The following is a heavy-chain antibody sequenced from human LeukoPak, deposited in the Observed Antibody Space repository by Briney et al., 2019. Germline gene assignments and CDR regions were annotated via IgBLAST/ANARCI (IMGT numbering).Heavy chain of an antibody. CDR3: ARFEADYYDSSDVPH. Sequence: ASVKVSCKASGYTFTSYYMHWVRQAPGQGLEWMGIINPSGGSTSYAQKFQGRVTITADKSTSTAYMELSSLRSEDTAVYYCARFEADYYDSSDVPHWGQGTLVTVSS. CDR1: GYTFTSYY. D-gene: IGHD3-22*01. CDR2: INPSGGST. J-gene: IGHJ4*02. V-gene: IGHV1-46*01.